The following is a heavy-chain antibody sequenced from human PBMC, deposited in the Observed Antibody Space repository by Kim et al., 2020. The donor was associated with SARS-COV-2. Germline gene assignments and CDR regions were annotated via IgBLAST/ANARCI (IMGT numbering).Heavy chain of an antibody. V-gene: IGHV3-7*01. CDR1: GFIISNYW. CDR2: INPDGTQR. J-gene: IGHJ4*02. CDR3: VLRFLDY. Sequence: GGSLRLSCAASGFIISNYWLNWVRQGPEKGLEWVASINPDGTQRYYLDSVRGRFTISRDNAKNSLYLQMDSLRADDTAVYYFVLRFLDYWGQGTLVTVSS.